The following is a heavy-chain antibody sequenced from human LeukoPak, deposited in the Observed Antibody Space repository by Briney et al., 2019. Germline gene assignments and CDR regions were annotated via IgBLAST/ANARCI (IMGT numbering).Heavy chain of an antibody. CDR1: GFTFSSYS. D-gene: IGHD6-13*01. CDR3: ARARIAAALGNWFDP. CDR2: ITHDGSNK. V-gene: IGHV3-30-3*01. Sequence: GGSLRLSCAASGFTFSSYSMSWVRQAPGKGLEWVAVITHDGSNKYYADSVKGRFTVSRANSNNALYLQMNSLRAEDMAVYHCARARIAAALGNWFDPRGQGTLVTVHS. J-gene: IGHJ5*02.